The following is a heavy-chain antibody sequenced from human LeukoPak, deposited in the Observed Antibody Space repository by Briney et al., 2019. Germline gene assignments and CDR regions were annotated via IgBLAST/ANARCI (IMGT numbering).Heavy chain of an antibody. D-gene: IGHD6-19*01. V-gene: IGHV4-59*01. J-gene: IGHJ3*02. CDR1: GGSIGRYY. CDR3: ARDWGYSSGWSDGLDI. Sequence: KPSETLSLTCTVYGGSIGRYYWNWIRQSPGQGLEWVGYIFSSGSTNYNPSLLSRVTISLDTPRNQFSLKLSSVTAADTAVYYCARDWGYSSGWSDGLDIWGQGTMVTVSS. CDR2: IFSSGST.